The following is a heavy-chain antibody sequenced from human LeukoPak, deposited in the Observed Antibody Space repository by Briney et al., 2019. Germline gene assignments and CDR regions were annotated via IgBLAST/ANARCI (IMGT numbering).Heavy chain of an antibody. V-gene: IGHV3-23*01. CDR3: AKDSWDGLKYSSRWYYYYYYYGMDV. J-gene: IGHJ6*02. D-gene: IGHD6-13*01. CDR1: GFTFSSYA. CDR2: ISGSGGST. Sequence: SGGSLRLSCAASGFTFSSYAMSWVRQAPGKGLEWVSAISGSGGSTYYADSVKGRFTISRDNSKNTLYLQMNSLRAEDTAVYYCAKDSWDGLKYSSRWYYYYYYYGMDVWGQGTTVTVSS.